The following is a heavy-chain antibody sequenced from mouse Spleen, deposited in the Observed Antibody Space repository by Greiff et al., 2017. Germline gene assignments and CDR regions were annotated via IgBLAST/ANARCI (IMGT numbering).Heavy chain of an antibody. CDR1: GYTFTSYW. Sequence: VKLMESGAELVRPGASVKLSCKASGYTFTSYWINWVKQRPGQGLEWIGNIYPSDSYTNYNQKFKDKATLTVDKSSSTAYMQLSSPTSEDSAVYYCTRERYTWFAYWGQGTLVTVSA. J-gene: IGHJ3*01. V-gene: IGHV1-69*02. CDR2: IYPSDSYT. CDR3: TRERYTWFAY. D-gene: IGHD2-14*01.